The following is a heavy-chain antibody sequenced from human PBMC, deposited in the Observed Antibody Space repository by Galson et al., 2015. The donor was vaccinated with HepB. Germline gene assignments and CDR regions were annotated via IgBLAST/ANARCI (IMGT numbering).Heavy chain of an antibody. J-gene: IGHJ5*01. V-gene: IGHV3-11*01. Sequence: SLRLSCAASGLIFSDYHMSWVRQAPGKGLEWVSYITSSGSAIYADSVKGRFTVSRDNDKNSLFLQMNSLRGEDTAVYYCATIPADRNGWYHHDSWGQGTLVTVSS. CDR3: ATIPADRNGWYHHDS. CDR2: ITSSGSAI. D-gene: IGHD6-19*01. CDR1: GLIFSDYH.